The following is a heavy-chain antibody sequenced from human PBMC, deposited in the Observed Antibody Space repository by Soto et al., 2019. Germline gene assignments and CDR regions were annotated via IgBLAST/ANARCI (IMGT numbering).Heavy chain of an antibody. J-gene: IGHJ4*02. CDR3: ARDPYGSGSPLY. V-gene: IGHV3-21*01. CDR1: GVTFSSYS. Sequence: PGGSLRLSCAASGVTFSSYSMNWVRQAPGKGLEWVSSISSSSSYIYYADSVKGRFTISRDNAKNSLYLQMNSLRAEDTAVYYCARDPYGSGSPLYWGQGTLVTVSS. D-gene: IGHD3-10*01. CDR2: ISSSSSYI.